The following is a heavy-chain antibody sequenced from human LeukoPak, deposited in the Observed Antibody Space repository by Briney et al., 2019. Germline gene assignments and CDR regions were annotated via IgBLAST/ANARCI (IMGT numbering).Heavy chain of an antibody. CDR1: GYTFTSYD. Sequence: ASVKVSCKASGYTFTSYDINWVRQATGQGLEWMGWMDPNSVNTGYAQKFQGRVTMTRNTSISTAYMELSSLRSEDTAVYYCARDSYDSSGHDAFDIWGQGTMVTVSS. J-gene: IGHJ3*02. CDR2: MDPNSVNT. V-gene: IGHV1-8*01. CDR3: ARDSYDSSGHDAFDI. D-gene: IGHD3-22*01.